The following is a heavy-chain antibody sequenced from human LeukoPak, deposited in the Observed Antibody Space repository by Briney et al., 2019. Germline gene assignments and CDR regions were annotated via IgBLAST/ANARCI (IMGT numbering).Heavy chain of an antibody. CDR1: GGSISSYY. CDR2: IYYSGST. CDR3: ASLDYYGSGSGQFDY. V-gene: IGHV4-59*01. J-gene: IGHJ4*02. D-gene: IGHD3-10*01. Sequence: PSETLSLTCTVSGGSISSYYWSWLRQPPGKGLEWIGYIYYSGSTNYNPSLKSRVTISVDTSKNQFSLKLSSVTAADTAVYYCASLDYYGSGSGQFDYWGQGTLVTVSS.